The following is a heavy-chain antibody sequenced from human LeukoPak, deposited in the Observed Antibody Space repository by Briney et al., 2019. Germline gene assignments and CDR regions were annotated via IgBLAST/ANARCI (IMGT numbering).Heavy chain of an antibody. D-gene: IGHD6-19*01. Sequence: PGRSLRLSCAASGFTFDDYATHWVRQAPGKGLEWVSGISWNSGSIGYADSVKGRFTISRDNAKNSLYLQMNSLRAEDTALYYCAKDRGQWLVLAYDAFDIWGQGTMVTVSS. CDR2: ISWNSGSI. CDR1: GFTFDDYA. CDR3: AKDRGQWLVLAYDAFDI. J-gene: IGHJ3*02. V-gene: IGHV3-9*01.